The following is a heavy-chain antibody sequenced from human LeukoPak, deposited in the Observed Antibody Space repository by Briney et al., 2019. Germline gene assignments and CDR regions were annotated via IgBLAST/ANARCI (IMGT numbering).Heavy chain of an antibody. CDR2: ISSSGSTI. CDR1: GFTFSSYE. Sequence: GGSLRLSCAASGFTFSSYEMNWVRQAPGKGLEWVSYISSSGSTIYYADSVKGRFTISRDNAKNSLLLQMNSLRAEDTAVYYCARASGSSTIPTKYWGQGTLVTVSS. CDR3: ARASGSSTIPTKY. V-gene: IGHV3-48*03. J-gene: IGHJ4*02. D-gene: IGHD3-9*01.